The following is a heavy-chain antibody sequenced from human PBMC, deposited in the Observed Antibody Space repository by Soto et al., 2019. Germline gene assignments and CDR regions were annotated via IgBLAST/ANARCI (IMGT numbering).Heavy chain of an antibody. J-gene: IGHJ5*02. V-gene: IGHV3-23*01. CDR3: AKEYTSSWTFDP. Sequence: EVQLLESGGGLVQPGGSLRLSCAASGFTFSSYGMSWVRQAPGKGLEWVSAISSSGGSTYYADSVKGRFTISRDNSKNTRYLQMNSLRVEDTAVYYCAKEYTSSWTFDPRGQGTLVTVSS. CDR2: ISSSGGST. CDR1: GFTFSSYG. D-gene: IGHD6-13*01.